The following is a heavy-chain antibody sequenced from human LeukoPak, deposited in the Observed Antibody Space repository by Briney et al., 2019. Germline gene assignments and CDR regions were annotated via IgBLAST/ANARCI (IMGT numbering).Heavy chain of an antibody. CDR3: AKDGGYYYDSSGEGSFDY. CDR2: IYSGGST. J-gene: IGHJ4*02. D-gene: IGHD3-22*01. Sequence: GGSLRLSCAASGFTVSSNYMSWVRQAPGKGLEWVSVIYSGGSTFYADSVKGRFTISRDNSKNTLYLQMNSLRAEDTAVYYCAKDGGYYYDSSGEGSFDYWGQGTLVTVSS. CDR1: GFTVSSNY. V-gene: IGHV3-53*01.